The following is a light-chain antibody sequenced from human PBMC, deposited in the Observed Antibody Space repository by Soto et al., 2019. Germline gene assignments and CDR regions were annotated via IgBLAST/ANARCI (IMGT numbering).Light chain of an antibody. J-gene: IGKJ5*01. V-gene: IGKV3-11*01. Sequence: EIVLTQSPATLSLSPGERATLSCRASQSVSSYLAWYQQKPGQAPRLLIYDASNRATGIPARFSGSGSGTDFPLTISSLEPEDFAVYYCQQRSNWPPITFGQGKRLAIK. CDR1: QSVSSY. CDR2: DAS. CDR3: QQRSNWPPIT.